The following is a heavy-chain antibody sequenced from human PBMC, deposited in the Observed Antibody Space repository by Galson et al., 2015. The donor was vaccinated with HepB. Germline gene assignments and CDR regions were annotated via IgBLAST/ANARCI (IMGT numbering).Heavy chain of an antibody. CDR3: AKGYRTTSVRGVTPMK. CDR2: ISGSGGST. D-gene: IGHD3-10*01. J-gene: IGHJ4*02. Sequence: SLRLSCAASGFTFSSYAMSWVRQAPGKGLEWVSAISGSGGSTYYADSVKGRFTISRDNSKNTLYLQMNSLRAEDTAVYYCAKGYRTTSVRGVTPMKWGQGTLVTVSS. V-gene: IGHV3-23*01. CDR1: GFTFSSYA.